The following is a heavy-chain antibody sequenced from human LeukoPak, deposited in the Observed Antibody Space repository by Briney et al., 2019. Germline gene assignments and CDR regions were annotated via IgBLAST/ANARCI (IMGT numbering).Heavy chain of an antibody. CDR3: ARDRARGGEDY. J-gene: IGHJ4*02. D-gene: IGHD7-27*01. V-gene: IGHV1-2*06. CDR1: GYTFTGYY. Sequence: ASVKVSCKASGYTFTGYYMLWVRQAPGQGLEWMGRINPNSGGTNYAQKFQGRVNMTRDTSISTAYMELSRLRSDDTAVYYCARDRARGGEDYWGQGTLVTVSS. CDR2: INPNSGGT.